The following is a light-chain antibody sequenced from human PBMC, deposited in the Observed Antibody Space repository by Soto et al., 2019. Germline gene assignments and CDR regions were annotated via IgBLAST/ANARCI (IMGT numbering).Light chain of an antibody. J-gene: IGKJ1*01. V-gene: IGKV1-5*01. CDR2: DAS. CDR3: QQYNTYSKT. Sequence: DIQMTQSPSTLSASVGDRLTITCRASQSISNWLAWYQQRPGKAPKLLIFDASSLDSGVPSRFSGSGSGTEFTLTISSLQPDDFATYYCQQYNTYSKTFGQGTTVDIK. CDR1: QSISNW.